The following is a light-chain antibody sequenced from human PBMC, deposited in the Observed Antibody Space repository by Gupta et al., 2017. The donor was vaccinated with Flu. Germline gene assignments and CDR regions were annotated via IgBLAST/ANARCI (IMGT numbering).Light chain of an antibody. CDR1: SSDVAYNF. CDR3: SSYTSSTARV. Sequence: RAVTISCTGTSSDVAYNFVSWHQHHPGEAPKLLIYDVSRRPSGISYRFSGSNFGSTASLTIPGPQGEDEAVYFCSSYTSSTARVFGTGTEGPV. J-gene: IGLJ1*01. V-gene: IGLV2-14*03. CDR2: DVS.